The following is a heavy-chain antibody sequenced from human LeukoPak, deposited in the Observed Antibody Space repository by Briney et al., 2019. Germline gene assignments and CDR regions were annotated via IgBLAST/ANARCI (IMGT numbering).Heavy chain of an antibody. CDR1: GGSFSGYY. V-gene: IGHV4-59*01. J-gene: IGHJ4*02. D-gene: IGHD6-19*01. CDR3: AKGGASSVPFDY. CDR2: IYYSGTT. Sequence: KPSETLSLTCAVYGGSFSGYYWSWIRQPPGKGLEWIGYIYYSGTTKYNPSLKSRVTISVDTSKNQFSLKVSSVTAADTAVYYCAKGGASSVPFDYWGQGALVTVSS.